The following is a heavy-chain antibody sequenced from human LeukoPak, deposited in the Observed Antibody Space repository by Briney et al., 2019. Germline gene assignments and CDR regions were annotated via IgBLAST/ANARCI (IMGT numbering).Heavy chain of an antibody. J-gene: IGHJ3*02. D-gene: IGHD1-26*01. V-gene: IGHV1-2*02. CDR2: INPNSGGT. CDR3: ARDLGGSYGGEGAFDI. Sequence: ASVKVSCKASGYTFTSYYMHWVRQAPGQGLEWMGWINPNSGGTNYAQKFQGRVTMTRDTSISTAYMELSRLRSDDTAVYYCARDLGGSYGGEGAFDIWGQGTMVTVSS. CDR1: GYTFTSYY.